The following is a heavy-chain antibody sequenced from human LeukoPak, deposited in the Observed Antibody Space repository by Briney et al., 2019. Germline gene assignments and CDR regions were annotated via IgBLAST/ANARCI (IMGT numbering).Heavy chain of an antibody. J-gene: IGHJ4*02. V-gene: IGHV1-46*01. CDR2: INPSGGST. CDR1: GYTFTSYY. CDR3: ARTRSYGSGIILGYFDY. Sequence: GASVKVSCKASGYTFTSYYMHWVRQAPGQGLEWMGIINPSGGSTSYAQKFQGRVTMTRDTSTSTVYMELSSLRSEDTAVYYCARTRSYGSGIILGYFDYWGQGTLVTVSS. D-gene: IGHD3-10*01.